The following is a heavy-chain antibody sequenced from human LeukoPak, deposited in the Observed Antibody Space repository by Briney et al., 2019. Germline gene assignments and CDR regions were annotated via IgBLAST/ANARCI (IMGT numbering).Heavy chain of an antibody. D-gene: IGHD5-18*01. CDR2: IYYSGNT. J-gene: IGHJ4*02. CDR1: GGSISSYY. V-gene: IGHV4-59*12. CDR3: ARGRSSGYSYG. Sequence: PSETLSLTCTVSGGSISSYYWSWIRQPPGKGLEWIGDIYYSGNTNYNPSLKSRVTISVDTSNNQFSLNLSSVTAADTAFYSCARGRSSGYSYGWGQGTLVTVSS.